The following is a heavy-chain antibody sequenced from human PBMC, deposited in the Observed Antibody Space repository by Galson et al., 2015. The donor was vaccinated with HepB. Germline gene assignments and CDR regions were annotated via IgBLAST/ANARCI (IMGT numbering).Heavy chain of an antibody. CDR1: GFTFSTYA. D-gene: IGHD3-3*01. J-gene: IGHJ3*01. CDR3: ARDGGVHRRSAFDV. Sequence: SLRLSCAASGFTFSTYAMHWVRQAPGKGLEWVAGVSYDGFNEYYAVSVRGRFTVSRDYSKNTLYLQMNSLRDQDTAVYYCARDGGVHRRSAFDVWGQGTMVTVSS. CDR2: VSYDGFNE. V-gene: IGHV3-30*04.